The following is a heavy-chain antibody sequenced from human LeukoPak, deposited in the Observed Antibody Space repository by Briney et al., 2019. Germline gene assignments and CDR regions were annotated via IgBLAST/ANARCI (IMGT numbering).Heavy chain of an antibody. CDR1: GYRFTNNW. CDR3: ARLVFPDAFDI. V-gene: IGHV5-51*01. J-gene: IGHJ3*02. CDR2: IYPGDTDT. Sequence: GESLRISCKASGYRFTNNWIGWVRQMPGKGLEWMGIIYPGDTDTRYSPSFQGQVTISADKSISTAYLQWSSLKASDTAMYYCARLVFPDAFDIWGQGTMVTVSS. D-gene: IGHD6-6*01.